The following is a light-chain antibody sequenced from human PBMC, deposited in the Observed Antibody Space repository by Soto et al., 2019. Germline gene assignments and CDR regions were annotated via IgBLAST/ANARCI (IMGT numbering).Light chain of an antibody. Sequence: DIQMTQSPSTLSASVGDRVTITCRASQSISSWLAWYQQKPGKAPKLLIYDASNLESGVPSRFSGSGSGTEFTLTICSLQRDDFATYYCQQYKSWAFGQGTKVEI. CDR2: DAS. J-gene: IGKJ1*01. V-gene: IGKV1-5*01. CDR1: QSISSW. CDR3: QQYKSWA.